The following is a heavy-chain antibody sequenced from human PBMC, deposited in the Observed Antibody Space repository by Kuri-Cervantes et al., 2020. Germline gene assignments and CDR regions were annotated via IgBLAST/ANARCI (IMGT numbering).Heavy chain of an antibody. CDR2: IRSKANSYAT. CDR3: TRRILKYQLLSPHMDGMDV. J-gene: IGHJ6*02. Sequence: GGSLRLSCAASGFTFSGSAMHWVRQASGKGLEWVGRIRSKANSYATAYAASVKGRFTISRDDSKNTAYLQMNSLKTEDTAVYYCTRRILKYQLLSPHMDGMDVWGQGTTVTVSS. V-gene: IGHV3-73*01. CDR1: GFTFSGSA. D-gene: IGHD2-2*01.